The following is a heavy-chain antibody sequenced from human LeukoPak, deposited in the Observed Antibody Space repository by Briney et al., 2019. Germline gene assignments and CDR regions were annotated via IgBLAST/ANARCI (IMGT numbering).Heavy chain of an antibody. CDR3: ARAWVAFDY. CDR2: ISSSSSYI. CDR1: GFTVSSNY. V-gene: IGHV3-21*01. Sequence: GGSLRLSCAASGFTVSSNYMSWVRQAPGKGLEWVSSISSSSSYIYYADSVKGRFTISRDNAKNSLYLQMNSLRAEDTAVYYCARAWVAFDYWGQGTLVTVSS. J-gene: IGHJ4*02. D-gene: IGHD5-12*01.